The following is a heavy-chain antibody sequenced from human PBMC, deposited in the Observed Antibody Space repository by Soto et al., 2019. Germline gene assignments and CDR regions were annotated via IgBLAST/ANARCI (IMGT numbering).Heavy chain of an antibody. CDR2: INPNSGGT. V-gene: IGHV1-2*02. CDR1: GYTFTGYY. D-gene: IGHD6-6*01. J-gene: IGHJ6*02. Sequence: ASVKVSCKASGYTFTGYYMHWVRQAPGQGLEWMGWINPNSGGTNYAQKFQGRVTMTRDTSISTAYMELSSLRYEDTAVYYCAREVRQLVRRDCYYGMDVWGQGTTVTVSS. CDR3: AREVRQLVRRDCYYGMDV.